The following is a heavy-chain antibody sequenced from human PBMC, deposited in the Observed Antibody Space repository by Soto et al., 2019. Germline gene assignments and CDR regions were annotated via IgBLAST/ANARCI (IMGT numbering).Heavy chain of an antibody. CDR2: IIPILGIA. D-gene: IGHD2-2*01. V-gene: IGHV1-69*08. J-gene: IGHJ6*02. Sequence: QVQLVQSGAEVKKPGSSVKVSCKASGGTFSSYTISWVRQAPGQGLEWMGRIIPILGIANYAQKFQGRVTITADKSTSTAYMELGRLRSEDTAVYYCARDLHRRQLLPTYGMDVWGQGTTVTVSS. CDR3: ARDLHRRQLLPTYGMDV. CDR1: GGTFSSYT.